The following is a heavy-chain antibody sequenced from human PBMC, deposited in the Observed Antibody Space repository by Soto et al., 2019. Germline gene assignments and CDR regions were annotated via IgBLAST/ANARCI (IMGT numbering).Heavy chain of an antibody. CDR1: GLSITDSEMG. CDR2: IDSSGEK. V-gene: IGHV2-26*01. D-gene: IGHD6-19*01. Sequence: QVTLKESVPVLVKPTETLTLRCTVSGLSITDSEMGVSWIRQPPGQPLEWLAHIDSSGEKSYRTFLKSRLAISKDTSKSQIVLTMTNMDPADTATYYCARRHQAVAVSPWFDPWGQGIPVTVSS. CDR3: ARRHQAVAVSPWFDP. J-gene: IGHJ5*02.